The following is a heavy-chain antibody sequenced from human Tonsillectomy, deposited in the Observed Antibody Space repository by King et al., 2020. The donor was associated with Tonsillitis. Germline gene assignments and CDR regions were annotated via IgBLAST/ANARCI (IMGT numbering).Heavy chain of an antibody. V-gene: IGHV4-39*01. J-gene: IGHJ4*02. Sequence: QLQESGPGLVKPSETLSLTCTVSGGSISSDTYYWGWIRQPPGKGLEWIGNIYYSGRTYYNPSLKSRVTISVDTSKNQFSLKLSSVTAADTAMYYCARLEGYDYVWGNFDSYYFDYWGQGTLVTVSS. D-gene: IGHD3-16*01. CDR1: GGSISSDTYY. CDR2: IYYSGRT. CDR3: ARLEGYDYVWGNFDSYYFDY.